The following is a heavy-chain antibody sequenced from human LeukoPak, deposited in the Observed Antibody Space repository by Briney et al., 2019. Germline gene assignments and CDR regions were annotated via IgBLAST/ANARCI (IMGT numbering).Heavy chain of an antibody. CDR1: GFTFSSSA. CDR3: ARENSGSYYQFDC. CDR2: ISDNGYDT. D-gene: IGHD1-26*01. J-gene: IGHJ4*02. Sequence: PGGSLRLSCAASGFTFSSSAMTWVRQAPGKGLEWVSAISDNGYDTFYADSVKGRFTISRDNSKNAVYLQMNSLRPEDTAVYYCARENSGSYYQFDCWGQGTLVTVSS. V-gene: IGHV3-23*01.